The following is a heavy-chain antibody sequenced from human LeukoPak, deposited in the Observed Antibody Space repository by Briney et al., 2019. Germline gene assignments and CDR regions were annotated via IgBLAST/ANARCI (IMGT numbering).Heavy chain of an antibody. CDR2: IFHSGDT. J-gene: IGHJ4*02. CDR3: ARVLVGATTAFDY. D-gene: IGHD1-26*01. V-gene: IGHV4-38-2*02. CDR1: DYSISSGFY. Sequence: SETLSLTCTISDYSISSGFYWGWIRQPPGKGLEWIGRIFHSGDTYYNPSLKSRVTISVDTSKNQFSLKLNSVTAADTALYYCARVLVGATTAFDYWGQGTLVTVSS.